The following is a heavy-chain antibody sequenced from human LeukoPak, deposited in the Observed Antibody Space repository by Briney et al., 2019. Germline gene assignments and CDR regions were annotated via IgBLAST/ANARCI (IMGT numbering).Heavy chain of an antibody. Sequence: SETLSLTCTVSGGSISSSSYYWGWIRQPPGKGLEWIGSIYYSGSTYYNPSLKSRVTISVDTSKNQFSLKLSSVTAADTAVYYCARVLYYDFWSGYYNHYYFDYWGQGTLVTVSS. CDR1: GGSISSSSYY. D-gene: IGHD3-3*01. J-gene: IGHJ4*02. CDR3: ARVLYYDFWSGYYNHYYFDY. V-gene: IGHV4-39*01. CDR2: IYYSGST.